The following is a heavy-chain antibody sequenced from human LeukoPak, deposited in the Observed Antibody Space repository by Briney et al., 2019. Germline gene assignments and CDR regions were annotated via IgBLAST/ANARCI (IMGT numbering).Heavy chain of an antibody. V-gene: IGHV3-30*01. D-gene: IGHD4-17*01. CDR1: GFTFSSCA. CDR2: ISYDGSNK. Sequence: GRSLRLSCAASGFTFSSCAMHWVRQAPGKGLEWVAVISYDGSNKYYADSVKGRFTISRDNSKNTLYLQMNSLRAEDTAVYYCARGPDYGDYVYWGQGTLVTVSS. J-gene: IGHJ4*02. CDR3: ARGPDYGDYVY.